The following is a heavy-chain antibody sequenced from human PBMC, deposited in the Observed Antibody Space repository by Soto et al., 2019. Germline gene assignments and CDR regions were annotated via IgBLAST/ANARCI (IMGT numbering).Heavy chain of an antibody. D-gene: IGHD3-22*01. CDR1: GGSISSSSYY. J-gene: IGHJ5*02. V-gene: IGHV4-39*01. CDR3: ARLAYYYDSSGYLLGFDP. Sequence: LSLTCTVSGGSISSSSYYWGWIRQPPGKGLEWIGSIYYSGSTYYNPSLKSRVTISVDTSKNQFSLKLSSVTAADTAVYYCARLAYYYDSSGYLLGFDPWGQGTLVTVSS. CDR2: IYYSGST.